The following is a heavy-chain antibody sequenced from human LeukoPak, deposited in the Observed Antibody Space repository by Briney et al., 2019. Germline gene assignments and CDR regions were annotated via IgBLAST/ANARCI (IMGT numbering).Heavy chain of an antibody. CDR3: ARGRYYYHSSGYYHYYYYYYMDV. CDR2: IHYSGST. CDR1: GGSISSYY. J-gene: IGHJ6*03. D-gene: IGHD3-22*01. Sequence: SETLSLTCTVSGGSISSYYWSWIRQPPGKGLEWSGYIHYSGSTNYNPSLKSRVTISVDTSKNQFSLKLSSVTAADTAVYYCARGRYYYHSSGYYHYYYYYYMDVWGKGTTVTVSS. V-gene: IGHV4-59*01.